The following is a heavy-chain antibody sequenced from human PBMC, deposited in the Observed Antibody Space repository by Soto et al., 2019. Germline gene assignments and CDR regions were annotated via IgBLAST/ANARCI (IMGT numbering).Heavy chain of an antibody. CDR1: GGSISSGGYY. CDR3: ARVRMRCSSTSCYWFDP. CDR2: IYYSGST. D-gene: IGHD2-2*01. Sequence: KPSETLSLTCTVSGGSISSGGYYWSWIRQHPGKGLEWIGYIYYSGSTYYNPSLKSRVTISVDTSKNQFSLKLSSVTAADTAVYYCARVRMRCSSTSCYWFDPWGQGTLVTVSS. J-gene: IGHJ5*02. V-gene: IGHV4-31*03.